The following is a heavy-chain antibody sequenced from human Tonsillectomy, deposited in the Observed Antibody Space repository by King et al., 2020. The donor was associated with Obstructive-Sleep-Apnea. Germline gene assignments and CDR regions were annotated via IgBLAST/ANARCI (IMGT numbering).Heavy chain of an antibody. CDR1: GYTFTNYD. J-gene: IGHJ4*02. D-gene: IGHD2-15*01. Sequence: VQLVQSGAEVKKPGASVKVSCKASGYTFTNYDIDWVRQATGQGLEWMGWMNPNSGNTGYAQKFQGRVTMTRNNSISTAYMVLSSLRSDDTAMYYCARWRGAGGSDYWGQGTLVTVSS. V-gene: IGHV1-8*01. CDR3: ARWRGAGGSDY. CDR2: MNPNSGNT.